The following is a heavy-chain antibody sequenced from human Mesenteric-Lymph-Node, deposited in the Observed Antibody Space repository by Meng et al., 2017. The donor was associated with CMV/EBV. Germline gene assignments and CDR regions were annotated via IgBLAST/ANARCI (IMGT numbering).Heavy chain of an antibody. D-gene: IGHD3-22*01. CDR3: ARNGYYYDSSGYYLH. V-gene: IGHV3-21*04. CDR2: ISTSSGYI. J-gene: IGHJ4*02. CDR1: GFTFSSFG. Sequence: GESLKISCAASGFTFSSFGMNWVRQAPGKGLEWVSFISTSSGYIYYADSVKGRFTISRDNAKNSLYLQMNSLRAEDTALYYCARNGYYYDSSGYYLHWGQGTLVTVSS.